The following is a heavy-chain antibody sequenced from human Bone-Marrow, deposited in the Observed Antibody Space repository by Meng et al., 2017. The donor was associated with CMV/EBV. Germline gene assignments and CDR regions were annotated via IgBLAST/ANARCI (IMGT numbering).Heavy chain of an antibody. V-gene: IGHV3-15*01. J-gene: IGHJ4*02. CDR1: GFTFSNAW. D-gene: IGHD2-8*01. Sequence: ETLSLTCAASGFTFSNAWMSWVRQAPGKGLEWVGRIKSKTDGGTTDYAAPVKGRFTISRDDSKNTLYLQMNSLKTEDPAVYYCTTGYCTNGVCYSDGDWGQGTLVTVSS. CDR3: TTGYCTNGVCYSDGD. CDR2: IKSKTDGGTT.